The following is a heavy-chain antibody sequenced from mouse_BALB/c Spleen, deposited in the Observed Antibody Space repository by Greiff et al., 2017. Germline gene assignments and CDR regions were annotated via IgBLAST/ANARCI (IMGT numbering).Heavy chain of an antibody. J-gene: IGHJ3*01. D-gene: IGHD2-1*01. CDR3: ATLIYFGGFAY. Sequence: VQVVESGPGLVAPSQSLSITCTVSGFSLTSYGVHWVRQPPGKGLEWLGVIWAGGSTNYNSALMSRLSISKDNSKSQVFLKMNSLQTDDTAMYYCATLIYFGGFAYWGQGTLVTVSA. CDR1: GFSLTSYG. V-gene: IGHV2-9*02. CDR2: IWAGGST.